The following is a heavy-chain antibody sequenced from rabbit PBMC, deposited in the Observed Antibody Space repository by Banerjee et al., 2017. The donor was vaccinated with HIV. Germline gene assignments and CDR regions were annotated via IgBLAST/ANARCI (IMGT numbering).Heavy chain of an antibody. CDR1: GFSFTDGYW. CDR2: IYNGDGTT. CDR3: ARSFNL. J-gene: IGHJ4*01. Sequence: QEQLEESGGDLVKPEGSLTLTCTASGFSFTDGYWMCWVRQAPGKGLEWIGCIYNGDGTTYYASWVNGRFTISKTSSTTVNLQMTSLTAADTATYFCARSFNLWGPGTLVTVS. V-gene: IGHV1S45*01.